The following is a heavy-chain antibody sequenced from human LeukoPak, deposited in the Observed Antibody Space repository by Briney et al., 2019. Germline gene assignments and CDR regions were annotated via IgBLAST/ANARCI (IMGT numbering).Heavy chain of an antibody. CDR2: ISAYNGDT. Sequence: ASVKVSCKTSGYIFSHNGISWVRQAPGQGPEWMGWISAYNGDTNYAQNFQGRVTMTRDTSTSTVYMELRSLRSDDTAVYYCARKNLLYGNGSPSALRPVDHWGQRTLVTVSS. D-gene: IGHD2/OR15-2a*01. CDR3: ARKNLLYGNGSPSALRPVDH. V-gene: IGHV1-18*01. J-gene: IGHJ4*02. CDR1: GYIFSHNG.